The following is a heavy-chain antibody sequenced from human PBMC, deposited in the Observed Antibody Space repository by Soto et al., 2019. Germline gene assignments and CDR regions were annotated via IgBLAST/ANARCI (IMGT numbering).Heavy chain of an antibody. Sequence: PGGSLRLSCAASECNFSSYAINWVRQAPGKGLEWVSIISTSGGSTYYADSVKGRFTVSRDNSKNTLYLQMTSLRAEDTAVYYCAKAGGDYAPYCFDLWGRGTLVTVS. V-gene: IGHV3-23*01. CDR3: AKAGGDYAPYCFDL. J-gene: IGHJ2*01. CDR1: ECNFSSYA. D-gene: IGHD4-17*01. CDR2: ISTSGGST.